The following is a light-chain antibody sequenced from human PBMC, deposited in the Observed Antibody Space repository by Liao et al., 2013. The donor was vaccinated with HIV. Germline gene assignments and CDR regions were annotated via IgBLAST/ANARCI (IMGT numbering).Light chain of an antibody. CDR1: NIGSKS. V-gene: IGLV3-21*01. CDR2: YDR. Sequence: SYELTQTPSVSVAPGKTATVTCGGSNIGSKSVHWYQQKPGQAPLLVIYYDRDRPSGIPDRFSGSNSGNTATLTISGVEAGDEADYYCQVWDNSRDHYVFGSGTKVTVL. J-gene: IGLJ1*01. CDR3: QVWDNSRDHYV.